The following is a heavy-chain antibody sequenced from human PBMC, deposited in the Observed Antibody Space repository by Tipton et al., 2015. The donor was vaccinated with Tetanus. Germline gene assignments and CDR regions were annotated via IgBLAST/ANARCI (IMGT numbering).Heavy chain of an antibody. CDR2: VYHSGAT. Sequence: TLSLTCTVSGTSISRSGHYWNWIRQPPGKEPEWVGNVYHSGATNYHPSLKSRLAISADTSKNQFSLKLRSVITADTAVYYCARANNDYPKKGPFDYWGHGILVIVSS. V-gene: IGHV4-61*08. D-gene: IGHD5-12*01. CDR1: GTSISRSGHY. J-gene: IGHJ4*01. CDR3: ARANNDYPKKGPFDY.